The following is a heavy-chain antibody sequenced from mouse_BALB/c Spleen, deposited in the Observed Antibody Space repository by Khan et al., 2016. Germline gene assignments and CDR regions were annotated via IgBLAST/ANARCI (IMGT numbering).Heavy chain of an antibody. Sequence: VQLQESGAELMKPGASVKISCKATGYTFSNYWIEWVKQRPGHGLEWIGDILPGNANSNYNENLKGKATLTADTSSNTAYMQLSSLTSEDSAVCYCARAWYSMAYWGQGTSVTVSS. V-gene: IGHV1-9*01. CDR3: ARAWYSMAY. J-gene: IGHJ4*01. CDR2: ILPGNANS. CDR1: GYTFSNYW.